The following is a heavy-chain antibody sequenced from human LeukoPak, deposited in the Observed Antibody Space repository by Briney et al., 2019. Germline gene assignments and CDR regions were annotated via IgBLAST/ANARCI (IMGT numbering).Heavy chain of an antibody. CDR2: INQDGSEK. D-gene: IGHD2-2*01. V-gene: IGHV3-7*01. CDR3: ARGYATAFDS. J-gene: IGHJ4*02. CDR1: GFTFSSFY. Sequence: GGSLRLSCVVSGFTFSSFYMNWVRQAPGKGLEWVANINQDGSEKYYVGSVEGRFTISRDNAKNSLYLHINSLRAEDTAVFYCARGYATAFDSWGQGALVTVSS.